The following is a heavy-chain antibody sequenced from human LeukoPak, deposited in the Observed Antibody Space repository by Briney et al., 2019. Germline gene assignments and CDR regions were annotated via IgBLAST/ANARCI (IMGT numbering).Heavy chain of an antibody. Sequence: GASVKVSCKVSGYTLTELSMHWVRQAPGKGLEWMGGFDPEDGETIYAQKFQGRVTMTEDTSTDTAYMELSSLRSEDTAVYYCATLKRDTAMVTGVFDYWGQGTLVTVSS. D-gene: IGHD5-18*01. CDR1: GYTLTELS. CDR2: FDPEDGET. CDR3: ATLKRDTAMVTGVFDY. V-gene: IGHV1-24*01. J-gene: IGHJ4*02.